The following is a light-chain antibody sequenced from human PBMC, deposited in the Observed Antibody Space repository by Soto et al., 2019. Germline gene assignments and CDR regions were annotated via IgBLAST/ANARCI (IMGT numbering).Light chain of an antibody. CDR1: SSNIGSNT. CDR2: SNN. Sequence: QSVLTQSPSASGTPRQRVTISCSGSSSNIGSNTVNWYQQLPGTAPKLLIYSNNQRPSGVPDRFSGSKSGTSASLAISGLQSEDEADYYCAAWDDSLNGWVFGGGTKLTVL. CDR3: AAWDDSLNGWV. J-gene: IGLJ3*02. V-gene: IGLV1-44*01.